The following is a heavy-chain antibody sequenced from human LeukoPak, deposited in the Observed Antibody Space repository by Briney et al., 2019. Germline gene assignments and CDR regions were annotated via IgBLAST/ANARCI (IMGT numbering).Heavy chain of an antibody. CDR3: ARDPRSGFHDY. CDR1: GFTFSSYS. D-gene: IGHD3-22*01. V-gene: IGHV3-23*01. Sequence: PGGSLRLSCAASGFTFSSYSMNWVRQAPGKGLEWVSAISGSGGSTYYADSVKGRLTISRDNSKNTLYLQMNSLRAEDTAVYYCARDPRSGFHDYWGQGTLVTVSS. J-gene: IGHJ4*02. CDR2: ISGSGGST.